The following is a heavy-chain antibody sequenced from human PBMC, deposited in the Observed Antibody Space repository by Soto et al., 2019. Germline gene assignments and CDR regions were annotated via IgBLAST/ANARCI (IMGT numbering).Heavy chain of an antibody. CDR3: VRGTTTSAFSAMDV. CDR1: GFTFSNNA. D-gene: IGHD1-1*01. V-gene: IGHV3-30-3*01. J-gene: IGHJ6*02. Sequence: QVQLVESGGGVVQPGRSLRLSCAASGFTFSNNAMDWVRQAPGKGLEWVAVISYDGSNKYIAESVKGRFTISRDNSKNTLFLQMNSLRAEDTAVYYCVRGTTTSAFSAMDVWGQGTTVTVSS. CDR2: ISYDGSNK.